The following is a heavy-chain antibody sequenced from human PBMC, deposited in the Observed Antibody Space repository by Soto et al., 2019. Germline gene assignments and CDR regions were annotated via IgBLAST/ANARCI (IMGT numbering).Heavy chain of an antibody. J-gene: IGHJ6*02. CDR1: GYSFTSYW. D-gene: IGHD3-3*01. CDR3: ARRNDDFWSGYSMDV. CDR2: IDPSDSYT. Sequence: GESLKISCKGSGYSFTSYWISWVRQMPGKGLEWMGRIDPSDSYTNYSPSFQGHVTISADKSISTAYLQWSSLKASDTAMYYCARRNDDFWSGYSMDVWGQGTTVTVSS. V-gene: IGHV5-10-1*01.